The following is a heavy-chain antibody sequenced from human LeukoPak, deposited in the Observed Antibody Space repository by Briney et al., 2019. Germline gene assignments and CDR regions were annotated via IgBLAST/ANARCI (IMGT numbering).Heavy chain of an antibody. CDR2: ISAYNGNT. CDR1: GYTFTSYG. Sequence: ASVKVSCKASGYTFTSYGISWVRQAPGQGLEWMGWISAYNGNTNYAQKLQGRVTMTTDTSTSTAYMELRSLRSDDTAVYYCARASGTMDRTWFDYWGQGTLVTVSS. V-gene: IGHV1-18*01. J-gene: IGHJ4*02. D-gene: IGHD3-10*01. CDR3: ARASGTMDRTWFDY.